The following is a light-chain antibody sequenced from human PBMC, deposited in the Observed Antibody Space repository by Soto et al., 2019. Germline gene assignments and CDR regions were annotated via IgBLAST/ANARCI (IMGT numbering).Light chain of an antibody. CDR1: QSISSY. CDR3: QQYNSYSQT. J-gene: IGKJ1*01. Sequence: DIQMTQSPSTLSASVGDRVTITCRASQSISSYLAWYQQKPGEAPKLLIYKASTIESGGPSRFSGSGSGTDFTLTISSLQPDDFATYYCQQYNSYSQTFGQGTKVEIK. CDR2: KAS. V-gene: IGKV1-5*03.